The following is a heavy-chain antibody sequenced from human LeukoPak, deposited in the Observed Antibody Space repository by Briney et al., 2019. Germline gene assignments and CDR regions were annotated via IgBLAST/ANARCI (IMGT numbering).Heavy chain of an antibody. J-gene: IGHJ4*02. CDR2: MNPNSGKT. D-gene: IGHD6-19*01. CDR1: GYTFKSYD. Sequence: ASVKVSCKASGYTFKSYDINWVRQATGQGLEWMGWMNPNSGKTGYAQEFQGRVTMTRNTSISTAYMELSSLTSEDTAVYYCARVIAVAGYGVDYWGQGTVVTVSS. CDR3: ARVIAVAGYGVDY. V-gene: IGHV1-8*01.